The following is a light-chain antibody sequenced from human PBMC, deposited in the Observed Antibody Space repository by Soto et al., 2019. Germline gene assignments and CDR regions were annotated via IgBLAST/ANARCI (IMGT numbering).Light chain of an antibody. Sequence: SPLSCWSSQSVLYSSNNKNYLAWYQQKPGQPPKLLIYWASTRESGVPDRFSGSGSGTDFTLTISSLQAEDVAVYFCQQYYTPPLTFGGGTKVEIK. J-gene: IGKJ4*01. CDR3: QQYYTPPLT. CDR1: QSVLYSSNNKNY. V-gene: IGKV4-1*01. CDR2: WAS.